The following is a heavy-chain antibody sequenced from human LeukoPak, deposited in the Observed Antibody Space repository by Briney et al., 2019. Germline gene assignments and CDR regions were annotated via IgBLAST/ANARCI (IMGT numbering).Heavy chain of an antibody. J-gene: IGHJ4*02. V-gene: IGHV3-53*01. CDR2: IYSGGST. CDR1: GFTVSSNY. Sequence: GGSLRLSCAASGFTVSSNYMSWVRQAPGKGLEWVSVIYSGGSTYYADSVKGRFTISRDNAKNSLYLQMNSLRAEDTAVYYCARAPDIVVVVAATPIGVYFDYWGQGTLVTVSS. D-gene: IGHD2-15*01. CDR3: ARAPDIVVVVAATPIGVYFDY.